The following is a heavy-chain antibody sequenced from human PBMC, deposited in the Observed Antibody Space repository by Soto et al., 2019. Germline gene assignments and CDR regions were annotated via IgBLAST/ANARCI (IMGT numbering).Heavy chain of an antibody. V-gene: IGHV1-69*13. CDR3: AKEDSSSWHKRYNYYGMDV. J-gene: IGHJ6*02. CDR1: GGTFSSYA. Sequence: SVKVSCKASGGTFSSYAISWVRQAPGQGGEWMGGIIPIFGTATYTQKFQDRVTITADESTGTAYMELSSLRSENTAVYYCAKEDSSSWHKRYNYYGMDVWGQGTTVTVSS. D-gene: IGHD6-13*01. CDR2: IIPIFGTA.